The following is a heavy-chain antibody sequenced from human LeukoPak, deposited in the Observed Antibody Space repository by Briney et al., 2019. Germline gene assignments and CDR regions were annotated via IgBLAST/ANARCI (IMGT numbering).Heavy chain of an antibody. CDR1: GGSFSGSY. V-gene: IGHV4-34*01. J-gene: IGHJ3*02. D-gene: IGHD6-6*01. CDR2: INHSGST. CDR3: ARLTDLEYSSSENDACDI. Sequence: SEPLSFTCAVYGGSFSGSYWSWIRQPPGKGLEWIGAINHSGSTNSNPSLKSRVTISVDTSKNQFSLKLSSVTAADTAVYYCARLTDLEYSSSENDACDIGGQGTMVTVSS.